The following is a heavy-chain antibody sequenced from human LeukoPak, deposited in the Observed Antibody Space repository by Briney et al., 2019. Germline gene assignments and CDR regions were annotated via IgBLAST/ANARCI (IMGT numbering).Heavy chain of an antibody. CDR2: ISSTSSTI. Sequence: GGSLRLSCAASGFTFRSYSMHWVRQAPGKGLEWVSYISSTSSTIYYADSGKGRFTISRDNAKNSLYLQMNSLRDEDTAVYYCARAAPYYYDSSGYSAFDSWGQGTMVTVSA. CDR3: ARAAPYYYDSSGYSAFDS. D-gene: IGHD3-22*01. CDR1: GFTFRSYS. V-gene: IGHV3-48*02. J-gene: IGHJ3*02.